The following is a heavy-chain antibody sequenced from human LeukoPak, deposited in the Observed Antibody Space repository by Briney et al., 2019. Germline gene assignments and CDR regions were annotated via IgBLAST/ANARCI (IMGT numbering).Heavy chain of an antibody. CDR1: GGSISSYY. Sequence: SETLSVTCTVSGGSISSYYWSWIRQPAGKGLEWIGRLYISGSTNYNPSLKSRVTMSVDTSKNQFSLKLSSVTAADTAVYYCASSHSADYGGNSRADYYYYYMDVWGKGTTVTISS. D-gene: IGHD4-23*01. CDR3: ASSHSADYGGNSRADYYYYYMDV. V-gene: IGHV4-4*07. CDR2: LYISGST. J-gene: IGHJ6*03.